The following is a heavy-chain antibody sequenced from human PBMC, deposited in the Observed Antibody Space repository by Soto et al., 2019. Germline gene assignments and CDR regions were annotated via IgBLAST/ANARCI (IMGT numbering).Heavy chain of an antibody. V-gene: IGHV4-59*01. CDR1: GDSLSSYY. CDR2: VFDTGST. CDR3: ARGPIVVLQAAWFDP. J-gene: IGHJ5*02. D-gene: IGHD2-2*01. Sequence: QEQLQESGPGLVKPSETLSLTCTVYGDSLSSYYLSWIRQPPGKGLEWIGCVFDTGSTDYNPALKSRVTISVDTSKNQFSLRLTSVTAADTAVYYCARGPIVVLQAAWFDPWGQGTLVTVSS.